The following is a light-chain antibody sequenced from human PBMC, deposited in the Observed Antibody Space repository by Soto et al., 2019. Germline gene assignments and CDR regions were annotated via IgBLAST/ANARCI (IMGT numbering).Light chain of an antibody. Sequence: QSVLTQPPSASGTPGQRVTISCSGNTPNIGRSTVSWYQQFPGAAPKLLIYGNTQRPLGVPVRFSGSKSDTSASLAISGLQSEDEADYYCATWNDGVFVFGIGTQLTVL. CDR2: GNT. V-gene: IGLV1-44*01. CDR3: ATWNDGVFV. J-gene: IGLJ1*01. CDR1: TPNIGRST.